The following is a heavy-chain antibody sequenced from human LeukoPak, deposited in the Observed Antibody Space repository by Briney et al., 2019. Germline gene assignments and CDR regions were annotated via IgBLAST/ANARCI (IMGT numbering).Heavy chain of an antibody. CDR1: GGSISSYY. CDR2: IYYSGTT. D-gene: IGHD6-6*01. CDR3: VSGKYSSSPYYYGMDV. Sequence: SETLSLTCTVSGGSISSYYWSWIRQPPGKGLEWIGYIYYSGTTNYNPSLKSRVTISVDTSKNQFSLKLSSVTAADTAVYYCVSGKYSSSPYYYGMDVWSQGTTVTVSS. J-gene: IGHJ6*02. V-gene: IGHV4-59*01.